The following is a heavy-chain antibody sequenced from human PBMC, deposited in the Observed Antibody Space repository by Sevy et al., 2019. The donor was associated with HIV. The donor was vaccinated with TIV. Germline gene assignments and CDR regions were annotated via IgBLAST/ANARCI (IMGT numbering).Heavy chain of an antibody. V-gene: IGHV3-30-3*01. CDR2: ISSTGSHK. CDR3: AREAGYTTTWSPGNY. J-gene: IGHJ4*02. CDR1: GFNFRTHA. D-gene: IGHD5-12*01. Sequence: GGSLRLSCAASGFNFRTHAMHWVRQPPGKGLEWVAVISSTGSHKYYAYSVRGRFTISRDNSENTLSLQMNGLRLDDTGLYYCAREAGYTTTWSPGNYWGLGTLVTVSS.